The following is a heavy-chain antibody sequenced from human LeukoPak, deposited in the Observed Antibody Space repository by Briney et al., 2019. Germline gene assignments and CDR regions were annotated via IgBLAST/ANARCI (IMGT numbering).Heavy chain of an antibody. CDR2: IGTAGDT. D-gene: IGHD5-12*01. J-gene: IGHJ6*03. CDR1: GFTFSSYD. CDR3: ARQVATMSYYYYMDV. V-gene: IGHV3-13*01. Sequence: GGSLRLSCAASGFTFSSYDMHWVRQATGKGLEWVSAIGTAGDTYYPGSVKGRFTISRENAKNSLYLQMNSLRAGDTAVYYCARQVATMSYYYYMDVWGKGTTVTVSS.